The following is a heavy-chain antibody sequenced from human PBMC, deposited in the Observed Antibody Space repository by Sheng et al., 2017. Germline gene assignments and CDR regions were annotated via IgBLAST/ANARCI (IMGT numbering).Heavy chain of an antibody. CDR3: ARVRCTNVPPTYYYYGMDV. J-gene: IGHJ6*02. CDR2: IYYSGST. Sequence: QVQLQESGPGLVKPSETLSLTCTVSGGSISSYYWSWIRQPPGKGLEWIGYIYYSGSTNYNPSLKSRVTISVDTSKNQFSLKLSSVTAADTAVYYCARVRCTNVPPTYYYYGMDVWGQGTHGHRL. CDR1: GGSISSYY. V-gene: IGHV4-59*01. D-gene: IGHD2-8*01.